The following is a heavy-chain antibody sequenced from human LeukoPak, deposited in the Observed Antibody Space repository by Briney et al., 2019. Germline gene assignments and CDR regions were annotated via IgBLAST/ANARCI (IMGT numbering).Heavy chain of an antibody. V-gene: IGHV3-48*02. D-gene: IGHD2-21*02. CDR2: ISSSSGTI. Sequence: GGSLRLSCAASGFTFSSYSMNWVRQAPGKGLEWVSYISSSSGTIYYADSVKGRFTVSRDNAKNSLYLQMNSLRDEDTAVYYCARGHCGGDCFFPVDYWGQGTMVTVSS. J-gene: IGHJ4*02. CDR1: GFTFSSYS. CDR3: ARGHCGGDCFFPVDY.